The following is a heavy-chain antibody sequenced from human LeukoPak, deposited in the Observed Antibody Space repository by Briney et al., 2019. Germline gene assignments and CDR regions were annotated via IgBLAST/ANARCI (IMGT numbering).Heavy chain of an antibody. CDR3: AREGVDTAIYGILDY. CDR1: GFTFSTYA. Sequence: QSGGSLRLSCAASGFTFSTYAMTWVRQAPGKGLEWVSLISGTGGSTYYADSVKGRFTISRDNSKNTLYLQMNSLRAEDTAVYYCAREGVDTAIYGILDYWGQVALVTVSS. D-gene: IGHD5-18*01. J-gene: IGHJ4*02. V-gene: IGHV3-23*01. CDR2: ISGTGGST.